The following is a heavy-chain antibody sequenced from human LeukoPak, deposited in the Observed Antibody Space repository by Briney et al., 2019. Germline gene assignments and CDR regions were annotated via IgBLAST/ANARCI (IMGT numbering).Heavy chain of an antibody. V-gene: IGHV1-8*01. D-gene: IGHD6-13*01. Sequence: ASVQVSCKASGYTFTSYDTNWVRQATGQGLEWMGWMNPNTGNTGYAQKFQGRVTMTRNTSISTAYMELSSLRSEDTAVYYCAQPTGGIAAAGEDAFDIWGQGTMVSVSS. CDR3: AQPTGGIAAAGEDAFDI. CDR1: GYTFTSYD. CDR2: MNPNTGNT. J-gene: IGHJ3*02.